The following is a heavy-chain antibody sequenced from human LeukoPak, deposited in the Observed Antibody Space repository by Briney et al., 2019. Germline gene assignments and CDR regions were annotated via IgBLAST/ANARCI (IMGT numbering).Heavy chain of an antibody. CDR3: ARVQKSRKSVASAVDC. CDR2: IKSDGSIT. Sequence: PGGSLRLSCAASGFTFSSYWMHWVRQAPGKGLVWVSRIKSDGSITNYADSVKGRFTISRDNAKNTLYLQMNSLRAEDTAVYYCARVQKSRKSVASAVDCWGQGTVVIVSS. V-gene: IGHV3-74*01. J-gene: IGHJ4*02. D-gene: IGHD5-12*01. CDR1: GFTFSSYW.